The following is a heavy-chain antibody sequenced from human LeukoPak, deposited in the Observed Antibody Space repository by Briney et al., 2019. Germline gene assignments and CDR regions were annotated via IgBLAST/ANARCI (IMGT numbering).Heavy chain of an antibody. Sequence: GESLKISCKGSGYSFASYWIGWVRQMPGKGLEWMGIIYPGDSDTQYSPSFKGQVTISADKSISTAYLQWSSLKASDTAMYYCARIEGNYYYYMDVWGKGTTVTVSS. CDR1: GYSFASYW. CDR3: ARIEGNYYYYMDV. CDR2: IYPGDSDT. V-gene: IGHV5-51*01. J-gene: IGHJ6*03.